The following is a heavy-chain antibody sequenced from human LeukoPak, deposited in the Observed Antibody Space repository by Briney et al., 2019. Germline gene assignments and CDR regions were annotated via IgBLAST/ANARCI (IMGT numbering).Heavy chain of an antibody. V-gene: IGHV1-2*02. J-gene: IGHJ3*02. CDR3: ARAWGIAAAGTYAFDI. Sequence: ASVKVSCKASGYTFTGYYMHWVRQAPGQGLEWMGWINPNSGGTNYAQKFQGRVTMTRDTSISTAYMELSRLRSDDTAVYYCARAWGIAAAGTYAFDIWGQGTMVTVSS. CDR2: INPNSGGT. CDR1: GYTFTGYY. D-gene: IGHD6-13*01.